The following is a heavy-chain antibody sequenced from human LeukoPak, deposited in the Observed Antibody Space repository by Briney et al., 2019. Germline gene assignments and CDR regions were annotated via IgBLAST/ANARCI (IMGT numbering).Heavy chain of an antibody. J-gene: IGHJ4*02. CDR1: GYTFTSYY. CDR3: ARDPSGVLWFGESYFDY. D-gene: IGHD3-10*01. V-gene: IGHV1-46*01. CDR2: INPSGGST. Sequence: GASEKVSCKASGYTFTSYYMHWVRQAPGQGLEWMGIINPSGGSTSYAQKFQGRVTMTRDTSTSTVYMELSSLRSEDTAVYYCARDPSGVLWFGESYFDYWGQGTLVTVSS.